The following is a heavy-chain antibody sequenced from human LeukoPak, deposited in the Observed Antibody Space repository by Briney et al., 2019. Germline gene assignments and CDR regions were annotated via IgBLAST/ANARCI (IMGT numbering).Heavy chain of an antibody. J-gene: IGHJ4*02. CDR1: GFTFGDYA. CDR2: IRSKAYGGTT. Sequence: PGGSRRLSCTASGFTFGDYAMSWVRQAPGKGLEWVGFIRSKAYGGTTEYAASVKGRFTISRDDSKSIAYLQMNRLKTEDTAVYYCTRSYGGNSEFDYWGQGTLVTVSS. D-gene: IGHD4-23*01. CDR3: TRSYGGNSEFDY. V-gene: IGHV3-49*04.